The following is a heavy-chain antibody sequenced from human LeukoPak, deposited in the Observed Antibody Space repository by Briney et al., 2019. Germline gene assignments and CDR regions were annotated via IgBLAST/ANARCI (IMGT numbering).Heavy chain of an antibody. CDR1: GFTFGDFA. CDR3: TRDWDYYDSSGYYSY. D-gene: IGHD3-22*01. CDR2: IRSKAYGGTT. J-gene: IGHJ4*02. V-gene: IGHV3-49*04. Sequence: GGSLRLSCTASGFTFGDFAMSWVRQAPGKGLEWVGFIRSKAYGGTTEYAASVKGRFTISRDDSKSIAYLQMNSLKTEDTAVYYCTRDWDYYDSSGYYSYWGQGTLVTVSS.